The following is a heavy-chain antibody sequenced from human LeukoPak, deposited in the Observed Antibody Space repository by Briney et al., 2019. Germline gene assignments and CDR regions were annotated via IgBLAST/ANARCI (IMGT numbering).Heavy chain of an antibody. Sequence: RGSLRLSCAASGFTFNSYTMNWVRQAPGKGLEWVSVISNSGSSTHYADSVKGRFTISRDNSKSTLYLQMNSLRAEDTAVYYCARRSAVAGPRGFDPWGQGTLVTVSS. V-gene: IGHV3-23*01. CDR3: ARRSAVAGPRGFDP. CDR2: ISNSGSST. D-gene: IGHD6-19*01. J-gene: IGHJ5*02. CDR1: GFTFNSYT.